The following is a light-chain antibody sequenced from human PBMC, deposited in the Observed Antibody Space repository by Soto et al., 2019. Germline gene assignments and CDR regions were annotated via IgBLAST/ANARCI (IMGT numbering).Light chain of an antibody. Sequence: EIVLTQSPATLSLSPGERATLSCRASQSVSSYLAWYQQKPGQAPRLLIYDASNRATGIPARFSGSGSGTDFTLTINSLEPEAFAVYYCQQRSNWPPITFGQGTGLEIK. CDR1: QSVSSY. CDR2: DAS. J-gene: IGKJ5*01. V-gene: IGKV3-11*01. CDR3: QQRSNWPPIT.